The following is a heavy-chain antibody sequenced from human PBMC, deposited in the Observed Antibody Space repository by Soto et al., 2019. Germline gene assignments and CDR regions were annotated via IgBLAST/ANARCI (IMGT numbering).Heavy chain of an antibody. D-gene: IGHD6-19*01. CDR2: IFHTGSA. Sequence: PSETLSLTCTVSGDSISSYYCSWIRQPPGKGLEWIGYIFHTGSANYNPSLKSRVTISIDTSKNQFSLRLSSVTAADTAVYYCARQPYTSGAYYFDYWGQETPVTVSS. V-gene: IGHV4-59*08. CDR1: GDSISSYY. J-gene: IGHJ4*02. CDR3: ARQPYTSGAYYFDY.